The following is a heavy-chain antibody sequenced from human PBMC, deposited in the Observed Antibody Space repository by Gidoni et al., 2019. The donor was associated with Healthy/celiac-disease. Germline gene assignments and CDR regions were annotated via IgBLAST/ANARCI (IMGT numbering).Heavy chain of an antibody. D-gene: IGHD3-10*01. J-gene: IGHJ4*02. Sequence: QVQLVESGGGLVKPGGYRRPPGAAAGLTFSDHYMGWIRQAPVKGLGWVSYISSSSSYTNYAASVKARFTISIDNAKNSLYLQMNSLRAEDTAVYYCARVGSGDYPDYWGQGTLVTVSS. CDR3: ARVGSGDYPDY. V-gene: IGHV3-11*05. CDR1: GLTFSDHY. CDR2: ISSSSSYT.